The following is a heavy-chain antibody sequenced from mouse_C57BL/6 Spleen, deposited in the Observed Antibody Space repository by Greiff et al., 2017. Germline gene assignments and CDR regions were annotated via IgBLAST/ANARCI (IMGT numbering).Heavy chain of an antibody. CDR2: IDPSDSYT. J-gene: IGHJ1*03. CDR3: ARRGSNYEGYFDV. Sequence: QVQLQQSGAELVRPGTSVKLSCKASGYTFTSYWMHWVKQRPGQGLEWIGVIDPSDSYTNYNQKFKGKATLTVDTSSSTAYMQLSSLTSEDSAVYYCARRGSNYEGYFDVWGTGTTVTDSS. D-gene: IGHD2-5*01. V-gene: IGHV1-59*01. CDR1: GYTFTSYW.